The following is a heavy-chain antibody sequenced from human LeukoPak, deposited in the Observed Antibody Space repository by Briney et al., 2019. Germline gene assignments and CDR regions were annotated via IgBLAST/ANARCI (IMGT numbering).Heavy chain of an antibody. CDR3: ARDGYSYGDYGMDV. D-gene: IGHD5-18*01. CDR2: IIPIFGTA. Sequence: GASVKVSCKASGYTFTSYYIHWVRQAPGQGLEWMGGIIPIFGTANYAQKFQSRVTITADESTSTAYMELSSLRSEDTAVYYCARDGYSYGDYGMDVWGQGTTVTVSS. V-gene: IGHV1-69*13. CDR1: GYTFTSYY. J-gene: IGHJ6*02.